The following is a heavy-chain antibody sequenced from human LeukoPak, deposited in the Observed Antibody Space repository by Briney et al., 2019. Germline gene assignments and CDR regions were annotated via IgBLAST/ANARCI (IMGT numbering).Heavy chain of an antibody. CDR2: IYYSGST. CDR3: ARRAFYDSSYSFNY. Sequence: SETLSLTCTVSGVSISSYYWSWIRQPPGKGLEWIGYIYYSGSTNYNPSLESRVTMSVDTSKNQFSLKLSSVTAADTAVYYCARRAFYDSSYSFNYWGQGTLVTVSS. V-gene: IGHV4-59*12. J-gene: IGHJ4*02. CDR1: GVSISSYY. D-gene: IGHD3-22*01.